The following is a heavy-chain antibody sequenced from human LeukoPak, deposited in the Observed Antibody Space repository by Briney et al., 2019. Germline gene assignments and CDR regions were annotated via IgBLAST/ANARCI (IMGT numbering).Heavy chain of an antibody. V-gene: IGHV4-61*05. CDR1: GGSISSSSYY. CDR3: ARISSSNWYNERGAFDV. J-gene: IGHJ3*01. D-gene: IGHD6-13*01. Sequence: SETLSLTCTVSGGSISSSSYYWGYIRQPPGKGLEWIGFVYYTGSTNYSPSLKSRVTISVDTSKNQFSLKLRSVTAADTAVYYCARISSSNWYNERGAFDVWGQGTMVTVSS. CDR2: VYYTGST.